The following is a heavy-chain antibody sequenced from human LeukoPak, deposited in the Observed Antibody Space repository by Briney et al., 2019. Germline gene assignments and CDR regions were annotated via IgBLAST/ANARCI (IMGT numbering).Heavy chain of an antibody. J-gene: IGHJ6*03. V-gene: IGHV4-4*07. CDR2: IYTSGST. Sequence: SETLSLTCTVSGGSISSYYWSWIRQPAGQGLEWIGRIYTSGSTNYHPSLKSRVTISVDTSKNQFSLKLSPVTAADTAVYYCARGTVTTPYYYYYMDVWGKGTTVTVSS. CDR1: GGSISSYY. CDR3: ARGTVTTPYYYYYMDV. D-gene: IGHD4-11*01.